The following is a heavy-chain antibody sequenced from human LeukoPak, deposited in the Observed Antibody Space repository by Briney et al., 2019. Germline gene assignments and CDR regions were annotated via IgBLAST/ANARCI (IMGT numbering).Heavy chain of an antibody. Sequence: GGSLRLSCAASGFTFSNYAMHWVRQAPGKGLEWVAVISYDGNNKYYADSVKGRFTISRDNSKNTLYLQMNSLRAEGTAIYYCARDNNCDYWGQGTLVTVSS. CDR3: ARDNNCDY. J-gene: IGHJ4*02. CDR1: GFTFSNYA. CDR2: ISYDGNNK. V-gene: IGHV3-30-3*01. D-gene: IGHD5-24*01.